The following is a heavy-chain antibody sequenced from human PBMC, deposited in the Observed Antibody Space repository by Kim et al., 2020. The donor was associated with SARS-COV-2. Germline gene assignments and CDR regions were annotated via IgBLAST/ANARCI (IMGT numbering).Heavy chain of an antibody. D-gene: IGHD3-16*02. CDR2: ISWNSGSI. CDR3: AKDSYDYVWGSYRYDAPNLMASYGMDV. Sequence: GGSLRLSCAASGFTFDDYAMHWVRQAPGKGLEWVSGISWNSGSIGYADSVKGRFTISRDNAKNSLYLQMNSLRAEDTALYYCAKDSYDYVWGSYRYDAPNLMASYGMDVWGQGTTVTVSS. CDR1: GFTFDDYA. J-gene: IGHJ6*02. V-gene: IGHV3-9*01.